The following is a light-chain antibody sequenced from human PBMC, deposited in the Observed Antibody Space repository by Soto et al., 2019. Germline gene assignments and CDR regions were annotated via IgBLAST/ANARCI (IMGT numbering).Light chain of an antibody. J-gene: IGLJ2*01. CDR3: SSYTSNSTLVV. V-gene: IGLV2-14*01. Sequence: QSALTQPASVSGSPGQSITISCTGTSSDVGGYNYVSWYQQHPGKAPKLMIYDVSNRLSGVSNRFSGSKSGNTASLTISGLQAEDEADYYCSSYTSNSTLVVFGGGTKLTVL. CDR2: DVS. CDR1: SSDVGGYNY.